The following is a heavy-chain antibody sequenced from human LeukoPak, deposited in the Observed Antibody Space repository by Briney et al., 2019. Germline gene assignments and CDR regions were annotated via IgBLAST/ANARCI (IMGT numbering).Heavy chain of an antibody. CDR2: IYYSGST. J-gene: IGHJ5*02. D-gene: IGHD3-3*01. Sequence: SETLSLTCTVSGGSISSGDYYWSWIRQPPGKGLEWIGYIYYSGSTYYNPSLKSRVTISVDTPKNQFSLKLSSVTAADTAVYYCARASYDFWSGYYTNNWFDPWGQGTLVTVSS. CDR3: ARASYDFWSGYYTNNWFDP. CDR1: GGSISSGDYY. V-gene: IGHV4-30-4*08.